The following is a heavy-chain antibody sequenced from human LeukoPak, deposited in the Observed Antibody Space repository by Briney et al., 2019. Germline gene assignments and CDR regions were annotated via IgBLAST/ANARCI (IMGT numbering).Heavy chain of an antibody. Sequence: SETLSLTXNVSGASISPHYWSWIRQPPGKRLEWIGYIYHIGTTKYSPSLKSRVTMAVDTSKNRFSLNLSSVTAADTAVYYCARDLAPTVTQRGWFDPWGQGILVTVSS. V-gene: IGHV4-59*11. CDR2: IYHIGTT. J-gene: IGHJ5*02. CDR1: GASISPHY. D-gene: IGHD4-17*01. CDR3: ARDLAPTVTQRGWFDP.